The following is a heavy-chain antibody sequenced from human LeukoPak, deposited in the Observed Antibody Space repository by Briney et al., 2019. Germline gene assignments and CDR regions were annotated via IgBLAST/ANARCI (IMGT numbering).Heavy chain of an antibody. J-gene: IGHJ4*02. CDR3: ARGSRGDSSGYYYGMGDDY. V-gene: IGHV4-30-4*01. CDR2: IYYSGST. D-gene: IGHD3-22*01. Sequence: SQTLSLTCTVSGGSISSGDYYWSWIRQPPGKGLEWIGYIYYSGSTYYNPSLKSRVTISVDTSKNQFSLKLSSVTAADTAVYYCARGSRGDSSGYYYGMGDDYWGQGTLVTVSS. CDR1: GGSISSGDYY.